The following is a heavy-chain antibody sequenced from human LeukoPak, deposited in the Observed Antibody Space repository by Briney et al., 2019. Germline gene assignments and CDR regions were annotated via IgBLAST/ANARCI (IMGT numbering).Heavy chain of an antibody. D-gene: IGHD3-22*01. V-gene: IGHV4-59*01. CDR1: GGSISSYY. CDR3: ARVQHAYYDSVGAFDI. Sequence: SETLSLTCTVSGGSISSYYWSWIRQPPGKGLEWIGYIYYSGSTNYNPSLKSRVTISVDTSKNQFSLKLSSVTAADTAVYYCARVQHAYYDSVGAFDIWGQGTMVTVSS. J-gene: IGHJ3*02. CDR2: IYYSGST.